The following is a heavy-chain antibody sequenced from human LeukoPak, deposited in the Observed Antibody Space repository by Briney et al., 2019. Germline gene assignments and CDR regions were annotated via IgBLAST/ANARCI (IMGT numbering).Heavy chain of an antibody. D-gene: IGHD2-15*01. Sequence: SETLSLTCTVSGGSITSYYWSWIRQPAGKGLEWIGRIDTSGSTNYNPSLKSRVTMSVDTSKNQFSLKLSSVTAADTAVYYCARVGEYCSGGSCYSSRSYFDYWGQGTLVTVSS. V-gene: IGHV4-4*07. CDR3: ARVGEYCSGGSCYSSRSYFDY. J-gene: IGHJ4*02. CDR2: IDTSGST. CDR1: GGSITSYY.